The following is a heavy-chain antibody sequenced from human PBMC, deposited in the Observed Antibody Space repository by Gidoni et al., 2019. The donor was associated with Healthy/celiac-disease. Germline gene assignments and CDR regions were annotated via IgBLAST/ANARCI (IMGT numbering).Heavy chain of an antibody. CDR3: AKDILNYDILTGPNGVWWDMDV. Sequence: EVQLVESGGGLVQPGRSLRLSCAASGFTFDDYAMHWVRQAPGKGLEWVSGISWNSGSIGYADSVKGRFTISRDNAKNSLYLQMNSLRAEDTALYYCAKDILNYDILTGPNGVWWDMDVWGQGTTVTVSS. CDR2: ISWNSGSI. CDR1: GFTFDDYA. D-gene: IGHD3-9*01. V-gene: IGHV3-9*01. J-gene: IGHJ6*02.